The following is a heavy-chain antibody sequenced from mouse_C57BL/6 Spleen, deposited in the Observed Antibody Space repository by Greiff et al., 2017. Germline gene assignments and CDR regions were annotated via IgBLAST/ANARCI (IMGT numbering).Heavy chain of an antibody. V-gene: IGHV1-22*01. CDR3: ARLTTRVADYYFDY. CDR1: GYTFTDYN. Sequence: VQLQQSGPELVKPGASVKISCKASGYTFTDYNMHWVKQSHGKSLDWIGYINPNNGGTNCNQKFKGKATLTVNKSSSTAYMELRSLTSEDSAVYYCARLTTRVADYYFDYWGQGTTLTVSS. J-gene: IGHJ2*01. CDR2: INPNNGGT. D-gene: IGHD1-1*01.